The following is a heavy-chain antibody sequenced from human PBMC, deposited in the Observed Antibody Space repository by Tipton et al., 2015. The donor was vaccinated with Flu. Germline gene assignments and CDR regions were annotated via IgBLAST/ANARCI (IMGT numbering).Heavy chain of an antibody. D-gene: IGHD6-19*01. CDR1: GGSISSSSYY. V-gene: IGHV4-39*07. CDR3: ARGPGRYSSGWYFVDY. CDR2: IYYSGST. Sequence: TLSLTCTVSGGSISSSSYYWGWIRQPPGKGLEWIGSIYYSGSTYYNPSLKSRVTISVDTSKNQFSLKLSSVTAADTAVYYCARGPGRYSSGWYFVDYWGQGTLVTVSS. J-gene: IGHJ4*02.